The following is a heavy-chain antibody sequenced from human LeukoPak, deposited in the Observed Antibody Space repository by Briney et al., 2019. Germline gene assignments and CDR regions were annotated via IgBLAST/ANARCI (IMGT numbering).Heavy chain of an antibody. CDR2: IYYSGST. J-gene: IGHJ6*03. V-gene: IGHV4-39*07. CDR1: GGSISSSSYY. D-gene: IGHD2-2*01. CDR3: AREKNQLLFYGSFYYYMDV. Sequence: PSETLSLTCTVSGGSISSSSYYWGWIRQPPGKGLEWIGSIYYSGSTYYNPSLKSRVTISVDTFKNQFSLKLSSVTAADTAVYYCAREKNQLLFYGSFYYYMDVWGKGTTVTISS.